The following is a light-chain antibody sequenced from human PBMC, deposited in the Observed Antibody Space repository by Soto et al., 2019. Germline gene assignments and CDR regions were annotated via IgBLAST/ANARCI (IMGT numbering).Light chain of an antibody. J-gene: IGKJ2*01. CDR1: QSVSSY. CDR2: DAS. Sequence: EIVLTQSPATLSLSPGERATLSCRANQSVSSYLAWYQQKPGQAPRLLIYDASNRATGIPARFSGSGSGTDFTLTISRLEPEDFAVYYCQQRSNWPVTFGQGTKLEIK. V-gene: IGKV3-11*01. CDR3: QQRSNWPVT.